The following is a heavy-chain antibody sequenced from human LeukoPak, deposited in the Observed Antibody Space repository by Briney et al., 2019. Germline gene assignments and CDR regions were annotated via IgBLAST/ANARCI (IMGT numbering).Heavy chain of an antibody. CDR1: GGSISSYY. D-gene: IGHD3-22*01. V-gene: IGHV4-59*12. Sequence: SETLSLTCTVSGGSISSYYWSWIRQPPGKGLEWIGYIYYSGSTNYKPSLKSRVTISVDTSKNQFSLKLSSVTAADTAVYYCARERGLDAFDIWGQGTMVTVSS. CDR3: ARERGLDAFDI. CDR2: IYYSGST. J-gene: IGHJ3*02.